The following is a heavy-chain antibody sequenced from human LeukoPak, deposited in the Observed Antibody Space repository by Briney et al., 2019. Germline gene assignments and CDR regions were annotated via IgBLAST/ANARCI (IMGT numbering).Heavy chain of an antibody. D-gene: IGHD1-26*01. CDR2: ISTGGGTT. V-gene: IGHV3-23*01. CDR3: AKDQLLGGSYTFDY. Sequence: GGSLRLSCAASGFTFSSYAMYWVRQAPGKGLEWVSAISTGGGTTYNADSVKGRFTISRDNSKNTLYLQMNSLRAEDTAVYYCAKDQLLGGSYTFDYWGQGTLVTVSS. J-gene: IGHJ4*02. CDR1: GFTFSSYA.